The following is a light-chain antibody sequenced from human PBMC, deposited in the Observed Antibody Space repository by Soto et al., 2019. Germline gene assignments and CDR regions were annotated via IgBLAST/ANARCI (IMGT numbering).Light chain of an antibody. J-gene: IGKJ1*01. Sequence: ETVMTQSPGTLSVSLGERATLSCRASQSVSSYLIWYQQKPGQAPRLLIYAASSRATGIPDRFSGSGSGTDFTLTISRLEPEDFAVYYCQQYGSSSWTFGQGTKVDI. CDR1: QSVSSY. CDR3: QQYGSSSWT. V-gene: IGKV3-20*01. CDR2: AAS.